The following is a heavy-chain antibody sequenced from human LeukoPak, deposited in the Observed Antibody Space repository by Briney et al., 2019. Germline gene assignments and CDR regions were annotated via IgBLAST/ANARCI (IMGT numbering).Heavy chain of an antibody. CDR3: ARGDNSGYRI. CDR2: INHRGST. Sequence: NSSETLSLTCAVYGGSFSGYYRSWIRQPPGKGPEWIGEINHRGSTNYNPSLKSRVTISVDTSKSQFSLKLSSVTAADTAVYYCARGDNSGYRIWGQGTMVTVSS. J-gene: IGHJ3*02. CDR1: GGSFSGYY. D-gene: IGHD3-22*01. V-gene: IGHV4-34*01.